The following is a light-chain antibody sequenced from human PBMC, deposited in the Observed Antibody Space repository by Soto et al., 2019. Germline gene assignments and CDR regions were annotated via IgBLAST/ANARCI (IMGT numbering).Light chain of an antibody. CDR1: NSDVGGYNY. Sequence: QSALTQPSSVSGSPGQSITISCTGSNSDVGGYNYVSWYPQYPGKAPELIIYDVSKRPSGVSNRPSGYKSGNTASRSISGRQAEDEAEYYCSSYTSSSPSLFGGGTKLTVL. J-gene: IGLJ2*01. V-gene: IGLV2-14*01. CDR2: DVS. CDR3: SSYTSSSPSL.